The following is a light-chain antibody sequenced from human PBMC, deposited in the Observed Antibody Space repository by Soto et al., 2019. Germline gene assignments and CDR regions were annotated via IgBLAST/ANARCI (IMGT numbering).Light chain of an antibody. CDR3: SSYTSSSTYV. CDR1: SSDVGGNKY. Sequence: SGLTQPASVSWSPGRSITMSCTGTSSDVGGNKYVSWYQQHPGEAPKLMIYEVSNRPSGVSNRFSGSKSGNTASLTISGLQAEDEADYYCSSYTSSSTYVFGTGTKVTVL. CDR2: EVS. V-gene: IGLV2-14*01. J-gene: IGLJ1*01.